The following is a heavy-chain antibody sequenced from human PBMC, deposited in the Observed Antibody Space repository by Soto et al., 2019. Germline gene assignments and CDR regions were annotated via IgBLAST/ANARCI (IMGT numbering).Heavy chain of an antibody. Sequence: QITLKESGPTLVKPTDTLTLTCTFSGFSLTTRGMGVAWIRQPPGRALEWLALIYWNDDPRYSPSLKSRLTITKDTTKNQVVLTMTTMDPVDTATYYCAQRTPEDGMDVWGQGPMVTVSS. J-gene: IGHJ6*02. CDR1: GFSLTTRGMG. CDR2: IYWNDDP. V-gene: IGHV2-5*01. CDR3: AQRTPEDGMDV.